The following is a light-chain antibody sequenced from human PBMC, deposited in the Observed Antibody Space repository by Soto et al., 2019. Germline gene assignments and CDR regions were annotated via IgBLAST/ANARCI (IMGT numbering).Light chain of an antibody. CDR1: QSLVHSDGNTY. J-gene: IGKJ4*01. Sequence: DVVVTQSPLSLPVIFGQPASISCRSSQSLVHSDGNTYLNWFQQRPGQSPSRLIYKVSERDSGVPDRFNGSASGTNFTLNISRVYAEDVGGYFCMQGTLGPRSFGEVTKVETK. CDR3: MQGTLGPRS. CDR2: KVS. V-gene: IGKV2-30*02.